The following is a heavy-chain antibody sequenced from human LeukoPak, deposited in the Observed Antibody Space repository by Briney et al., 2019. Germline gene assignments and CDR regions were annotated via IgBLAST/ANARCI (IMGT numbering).Heavy chain of an antibody. CDR3: ARNQGFGELFPPPPCDY. Sequence: PGGSLRLSCAASGFTFSTYDMHWVRQAPGKGLEWVAFIRYDGNTKYYADSVKGRFTTSRDNSKNTLYLQMNSLRAEDTAVYYCARNQGFGELFPPPPCDYWGQGTLVTVSS. CDR2: IRYDGNTK. V-gene: IGHV3-30*02. J-gene: IGHJ4*02. CDR1: GFTFSTYD. D-gene: IGHD3-10*01.